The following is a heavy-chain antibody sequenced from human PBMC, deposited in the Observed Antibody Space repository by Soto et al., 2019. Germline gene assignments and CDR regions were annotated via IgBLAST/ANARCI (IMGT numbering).Heavy chain of an antibody. CDR2: LSDSGGSI. CDR3: AKVSSSWYAGFFDL. CDR1: GFTFSRHA. J-gene: IGHJ4*02. V-gene: IGHV3-23*01. D-gene: IGHD6-13*01. Sequence: EVQLLESGGGLVQPGGSLRLCCTASGFTFSRHAMTWVRQAPGKGLEWVSGLSDSGGSIYYADSVKGRFTISRDNSMNTLYLQMNTLRAEDTALYYCAKVSSSWYAGFFDLWGRGTLVTVSS.